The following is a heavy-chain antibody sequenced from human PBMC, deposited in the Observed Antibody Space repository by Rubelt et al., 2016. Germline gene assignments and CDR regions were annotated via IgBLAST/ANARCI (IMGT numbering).Heavy chain of an antibody. Sequence: QLQLQESGSGLVKPSQTLSLTCAVSGGSISSGGYSWSWIRQPPGKGLEWIGYIYHSGSTYYNPSLTGRVTISVDTSKNQFSLKLSSVTAADTAVYYCARDLVAGTLDDFGMDVWGQGTTVTVSS. J-gene: IGHJ6*02. CDR2: IYHSGST. CDR3: ARDLVAGTLDDFGMDV. V-gene: IGHV4-30-2*01. D-gene: IGHD6-19*01. CDR1: GGSISSGGYS.